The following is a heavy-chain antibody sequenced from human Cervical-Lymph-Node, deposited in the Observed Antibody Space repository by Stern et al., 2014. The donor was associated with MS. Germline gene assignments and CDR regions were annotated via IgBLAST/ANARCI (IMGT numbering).Heavy chain of an antibody. D-gene: IGHD2-15*01. J-gene: IGHJ4*02. Sequence: QVQLVESGPGLVKPSETLSLTCTVSGGSLRSYYWNWIRQAPGKGLEWLGVIYHTGSVNYNPSLSSRVAMSVDTSKNQFSLTVSSVTAADTAVYYCAREGEYCSGSRCYPFLDYWGQGTLVTVSS. CDR2: IYHTGSV. V-gene: IGHV4-59*01. CDR3: AREGEYCSGSRCYPFLDY. CDR1: GGSLRSYY.